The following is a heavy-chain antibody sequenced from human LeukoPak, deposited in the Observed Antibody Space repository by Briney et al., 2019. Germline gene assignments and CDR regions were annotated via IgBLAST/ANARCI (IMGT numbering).Heavy chain of an antibody. D-gene: IGHD6-19*01. CDR3: TRGLRYSSGIGTHLDY. J-gene: IGHJ4*02. CDR2: INHSGST. Sequence: PSETLSLTCTVSGGSISSYYWSWIRQPPGKGLEWIGEINHSGSTNYNPSLKSRVTISVDTSKNQFSLKLSSVTAADTAVYYCTRGLRYSSGIGTHLDYWGQGTLVTVSS. V-gene: IGHV4-34*01. CDR1: GGSISSYY.